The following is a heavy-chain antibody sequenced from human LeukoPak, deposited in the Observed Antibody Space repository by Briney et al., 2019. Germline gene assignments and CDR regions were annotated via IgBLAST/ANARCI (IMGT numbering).Heavy chain of an antibody. D-gene: IGHD2-2*02. Sequence: SETLSLTCTVSGGSISSSSYYWGWIRQPPGKGLEWIGSIYYSGSTYYNPSLKSRVTTSVDTSKNQFSLKLSSVTAADTAVYYCARQDIVVEPAAIVGAFDIWGQGTMVTVSS. V-gene: IGHV4-39*01. CDR3: ARQDIVVEPAAIVGAFDI. CDR2: IYYSGST. J-gene: IGHJ3*02. CDR1: GGSISSSSYY.